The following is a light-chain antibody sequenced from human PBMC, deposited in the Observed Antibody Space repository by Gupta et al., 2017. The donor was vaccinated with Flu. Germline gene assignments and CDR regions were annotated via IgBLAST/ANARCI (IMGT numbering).Light chain of an antibody. Sequence: GTVTLTCGSSTGAVSSGHYPYWVQQKPVHAHRELIYDTSNTHAWTPARFSGSRLGGKAALTLSGAQREDEDDYYCWLAYSGTRVFGGGTKLTVL. V-gene: IGLV7-46*01. J-gene: IGLJ2*01. CDR1: TGAVSSGHY. CDR3: WLAYSGTRV. CDR2: DTS.